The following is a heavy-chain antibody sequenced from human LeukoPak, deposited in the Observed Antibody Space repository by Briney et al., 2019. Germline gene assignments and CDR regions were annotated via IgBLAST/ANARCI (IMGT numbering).Heavy chain of an antibody. Sequence: ASVKVSCKASGYTFTSYDINWVRQATGQGLEWMGWMNPNSGNTGYAQKFQGRVTMTRNTSISTAYMELSSLRSEDTAVYYCARGYIAALQIYYYYYYMDVWGKGTTVTVSS. J-gene: IGHJ6*03. CDR3: ARGYIAALQIYYYYYYMDV. D-gene: IGHD6-6*01. V-gene: IGHV1-8*01. CDR2: MNPNSGNT. CDR1: GYTFTSYD.